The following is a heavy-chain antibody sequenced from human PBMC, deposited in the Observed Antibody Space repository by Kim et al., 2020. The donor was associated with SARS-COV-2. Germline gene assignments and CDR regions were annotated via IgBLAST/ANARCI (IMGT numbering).Heavy chain of an antibody. Sequence: SETLSLTCAVSGGSISSSNWWSWVRQPPGKGLEWIGEIYHSGSTNYNPSLKSRVTISVDKSKNQFSLKLSSVTAADTAVYYCASTYSSSWYLLSYWGQGTLVTVSS. CDR1: GGSISSSNW. CDR3: ASTYSSSWYLLSY. CDR2: IYHSGST. J-gene: IGHJ4*02. D-gene: IGHD6-13*01. V-gene: IGHV4-4*02.